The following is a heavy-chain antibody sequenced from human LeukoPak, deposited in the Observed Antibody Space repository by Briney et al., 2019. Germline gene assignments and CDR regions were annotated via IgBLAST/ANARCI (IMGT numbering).Heavy chain of an antibody. CDR3: ARVSGYSGYDLAMYYFDY. Sequence: ASVKVSCKASGGTFSSYAISWVRQAPGQGPEWMGGIIPIFGTANYAQKFQGRVTITADESTSTAYMELSSLRSEDTAVYYCARVSGYSGYDLAMYYFDYWGQGTLVTVSS. CDR1: GGTFSSYA. V-gene: IGHV1-69*13. CDR2: IIPIFGTA. D-gene: IGHD5-12*01. J-gene: IGHJ4*02.